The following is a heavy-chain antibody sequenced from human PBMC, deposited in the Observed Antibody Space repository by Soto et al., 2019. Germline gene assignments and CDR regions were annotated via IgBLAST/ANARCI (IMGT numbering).Heavy chain of an antibody. V-gene: IGHV5-51*01. J-gene: IGHJ3*02. CDR3: ARETARHDAFDI. CDR2: IYPGDSDT. D-gene: IGHD6-6*01. Sequence: GASLTLSCKVSGYSFTSYWIGWVRQMPGKGLEWMGIIYPGDSDTRYSPSFQGQVTISADKSISTAYLQWSSLKASDTAMYYCARETARHDAFDIWGQGTMVTVSS. CDR1: GYSFTSYW.